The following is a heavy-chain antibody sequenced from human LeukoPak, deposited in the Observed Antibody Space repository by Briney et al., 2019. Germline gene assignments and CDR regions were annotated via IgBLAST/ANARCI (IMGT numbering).Heavy chain of an antibody. D-gene: IGHD2-15*01. Sequence: PGGSLRLSCAVSGFTVSSNYMSWVRQAPGKGLEWVAVISYDGSNKYYADSVKGRFTISRDNSKNTLYLQMNSLRAEDTAVYYCARDALGYCSGGSCQTYGMDVWGQGTTVTVSS. CDR2: ISYDGSNK. CDR3: ARDALGYCSGGSCQTYGMDV. J-gene: IGHJ6*02. CDR1: GFTVSSNY. V-gene: IGHV3-30-3*01.